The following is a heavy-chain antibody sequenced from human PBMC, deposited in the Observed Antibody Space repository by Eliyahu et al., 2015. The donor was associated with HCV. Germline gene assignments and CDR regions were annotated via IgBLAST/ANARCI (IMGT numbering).Heavy chain of an antibody. D-gene: IGHD4-17*01. CDR2: INWNGGST. J-gene: IGHJ3*02. V-gene: IGHV3-20*01. CDR3: ARDLRRRVVTVTTPDAFDI. Sequence: EVQLVESGGGVVRPGGSLRLSCAASGFPFXXXGMSWVRQAPGKGLEWVSGINWNGGSTGYADSVKGRFTISRDNAKNSLYLQMNSLRAEDTALYHCARDLRRRVVTVTTPDAFDIWGQGTMVTVSS. CDR1: GFPFXXXG.